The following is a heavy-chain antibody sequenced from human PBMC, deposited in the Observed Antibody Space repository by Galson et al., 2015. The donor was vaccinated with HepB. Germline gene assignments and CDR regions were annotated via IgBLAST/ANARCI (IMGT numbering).Heavy chain of an antibody. CDR2: ITNDGVGT. D-gene: IGHD3-9*01. Sequence: SLRLSCAASGFNFNYYAMHWVRQAPGRGLEYISGITNDGVGTNYADSVNGRFTISRDNARKSLNLQVTSLRPEDTALYYCVKEDILPGFSVGSFHVWGQGTMVTVSS. V-gene: IGHV3-64D*06. CDR3: VKEDILPGFSVGSFHV. J-gene: IGHJ3*01. CDR1: GFNFNYYA.